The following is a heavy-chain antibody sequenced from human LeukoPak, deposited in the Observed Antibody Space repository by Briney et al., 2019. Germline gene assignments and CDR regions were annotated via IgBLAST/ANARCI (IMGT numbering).Heavy chain of an antibody. CDR2: IWYDGSNK. V-gene: IGHV3-33*01. CDR1: GFTFSSYG. J-gene: IGHJ5*02. D-gene: IGHD3-22*01. Sequence: PGGSLRLSCAASGFTFSSYGMHWVRQAPGKGLEWVAVIWYDGSNKYYADSVKGRFTISRDNSKNTLYLQMNSLRAEDTAVYYCARDSADYYDSSGYSNNWFDPWGQGTLVTVSS. CDR3: ARDSADYYDSSGYSNNWFDP.